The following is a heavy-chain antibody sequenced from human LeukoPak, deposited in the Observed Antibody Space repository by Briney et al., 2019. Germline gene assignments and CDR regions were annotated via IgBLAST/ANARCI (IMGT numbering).Heavy chain of an antibody. CDR1: GGSISSYY. V-gene: IGHV4-59*01. J-gene: IGHJ6*02. CDR2: IYYSGST. D-gene: IGHD3-9*01. CDR3: ARNPSYDILTGYCDYYGMDV. Sequence: PSETLSLTCTVSGGSISSYYWSWIRQPPGKGLELIGYIYYSGSTNYNPSLKSRVTISVDTSKNQFSLKLSSVTAADTAVYYCARNPSYDILTGYCDYYGMDVWGQGTTVTVSS.